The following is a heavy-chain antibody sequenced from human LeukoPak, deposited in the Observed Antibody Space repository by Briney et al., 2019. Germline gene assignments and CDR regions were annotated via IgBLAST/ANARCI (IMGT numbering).Heavy chain of an antibody. D-gene: IGHD6-13*01. CDR3: AREGSSWYRALDY. CDR1: DGSISGYY. CDR2: IYYSGSP. J-gene: IGHJ4*02. V-gene: IGHV4-59*12. Sequence: PSETLSLTCTVSDGSISGYYWSWIRQPPGKGLEYIGNIYYSGSPNYNPSLRSRVTMSVDTSMNQFSLKLSSVTAADTAVYYCAREGSSWYRALDYWGQGTLVTVSS.